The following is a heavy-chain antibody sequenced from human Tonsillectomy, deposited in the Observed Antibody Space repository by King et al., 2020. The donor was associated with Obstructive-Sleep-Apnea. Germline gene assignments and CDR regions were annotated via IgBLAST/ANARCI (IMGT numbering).Heavy chain of an antibody. V-gene: IGHV3-49*03. CDR3: TRGEYYDSSGYWGMENAFDI. D-gene: IGHD3-22*01. Sequence: VQLVESGGGLVQPGRSLRLSCTVSGFSFGDYAMNWFRQAPGKGLEWVGFIRSKAYGGTTEYAASVKGRFTISRDDSKSIAYLQVNSLKTEDTAVYYCTRGEYYDSSGYWGMENAFDIWGQGTMVTVSS. J-gene: IGHJ3*02. CDR1: GFSFGDYA. CDR2: IRSKAYGGTT.